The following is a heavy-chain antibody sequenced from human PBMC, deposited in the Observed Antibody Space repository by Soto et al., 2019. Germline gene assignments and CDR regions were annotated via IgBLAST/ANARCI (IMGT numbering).Heavy chain of an antibody. CDR3: ARGQRFSDWFDP. D-gene: IGHD3-3*01. CDR2: IYSSGST. Sequence: SETLSLTCTVTGGTLSGYYWTWIRQSAGGGLEWIGRIYSSGSTNYNPSPKSRVTISLDTSMSHFSLRLRSVSAADTAVYYCARGQRFSDWFDPWGQGTLVTVSS. CDR1: GGTLSGYY. J-gene: IGHJ5*02. V-gene: IGHV4-4*07.